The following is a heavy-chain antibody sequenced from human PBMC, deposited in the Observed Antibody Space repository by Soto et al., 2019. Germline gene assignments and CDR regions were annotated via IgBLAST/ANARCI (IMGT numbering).Heavy chain of an antibody. CDR1: GGTFSSYA. Sequence: QVQLVQSGAEVKKPGSSVKVSCKASGGTFSSYAISWVRQAPGQGLEWMGGIIPIFGTSDYAQKFQGRVTITADDFTSTAYMELSSLRSEDTAVYYCARHLGGNHYYYGMDVWGQGTTVTVSS. CDR2: IIPIFGTS. J-gene: IGHJ6*02. D-gene: IGHD3-16*01. V-gene: IGHV1-69*12. CDR3: ARHLGGNHYYYGMDV.